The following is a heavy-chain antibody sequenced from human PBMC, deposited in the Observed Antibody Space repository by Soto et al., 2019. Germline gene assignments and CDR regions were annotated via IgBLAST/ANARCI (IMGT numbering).Heavy chain of an antibody. Sequence: PSETLSLTCAVSGGSITSTCSSTNCYWGGIRQPPGKGLEWIGSIHHSGSTYYNPALKSRGTMSVDTSKNQFALKLTSVTATDAALYYCARFETTVTTSWFDAWGQGTLVTVSS. J-gene: IGHJ5*02. D-gene: IGHD4-17*01. CDR3: ARFETTVTTSWFDA. CDR2: IHHSGST. V-gene: IGHV4-39*01. CDR1: GGSITSTCSSTNCY.